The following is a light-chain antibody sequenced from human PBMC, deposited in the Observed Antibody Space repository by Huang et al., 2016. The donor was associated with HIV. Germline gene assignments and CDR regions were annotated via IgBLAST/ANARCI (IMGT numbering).Light chain of an antibody. Sequence: EIVLTQSPATLSLSPGERATLSCRASQSVSSYLAWYQQKPGQAPRLLIYDASNRATGIPARCSGSGSGTDFTLTISRLEPEDFAVYYCQQRSNWQTFGQGTKVEIK. V-gene: IGKV3-11*01. CDR1: QSVSSY. J-gene: IGKJ1*01. CDR3: QQRSNWQT. CDR2: DAS.